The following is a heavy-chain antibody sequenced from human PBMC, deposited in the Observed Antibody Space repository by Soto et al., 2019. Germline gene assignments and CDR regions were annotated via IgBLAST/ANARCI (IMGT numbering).Heavy chain of an antibody. CDR3: AKSRGGGGHFDY. J-gene: IGHJ4*02. Sequence: DVQLLESGGGLVQPEGSLRLSCAASGFTFSSYAMGWVRQGPGKGLEWVAVVSIGGSTHYADSVRGRFTISRDNSKNTLSLQMNSLTAEDSAVYFCAKSRGGGGHFDYWGQGALVTVSS. CDR2: VSIGGST. V-gene: IGHV3-23*01. CDR1: GFTFSSYA. D-gene: IGHD2-15*01.